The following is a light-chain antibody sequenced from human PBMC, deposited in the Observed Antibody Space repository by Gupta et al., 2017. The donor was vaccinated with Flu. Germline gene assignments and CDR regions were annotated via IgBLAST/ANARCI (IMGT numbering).Light chain of an antibody. CDR2: KDT. CDR3: QSADNSGTYVV. J-gene: IGLJ3*02. Sequence: SSELTQPPSVSVSPGQTATITCSGDTLSTQYTYWYQQKPGQAPVLVIFKDTERPSGIPERFSASNSGTTVTLTIRGVQAEDEAAYYCQSADNSGTYVVFGGGTKLTV. CDR1: TLSTQY. V-gene: IGLV3-25*03.